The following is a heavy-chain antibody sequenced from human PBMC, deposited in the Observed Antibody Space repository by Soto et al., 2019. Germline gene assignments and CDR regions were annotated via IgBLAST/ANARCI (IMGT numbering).Heavy chain of an antibody. CDR2: MNPNSGNT. J-gene: IGHJ5*02. D-gene: IGHD3-10*01. Sequence: PSVKVSCKASGYTFTSYDINWVRQATGQGLEWMGWMNPNSGNTGYAQKFQGRVTMTRNTSISTAYMELSSLRSEDTAVYYCARGLLVRGVIVLSHWFDPWGQGTLVTVSS. CDR1: GYTFTSYD. V-gene: IGHV1-8*01. CDR3: ARGLLVRGVIVLSHWFDP.